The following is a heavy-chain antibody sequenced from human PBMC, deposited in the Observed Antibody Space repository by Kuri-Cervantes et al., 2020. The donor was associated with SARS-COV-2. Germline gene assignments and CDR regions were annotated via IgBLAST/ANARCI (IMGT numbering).Heavy chain of an antibody. CDR2: IQYDGSNK. Sequence: GESLKISCAASGFTFSNYGMHWVRQAPGKGLEWVAFIQYDGSNKFYGDSLKGRFTISRDNSKNTLYLQVNSLRAEDTAVYYCARDRAAAAGDARFDPWGQGTLVTVSS. D-gene: IGHD6-13*01. CDR3: ARDRAAAAGDARFDP. CDR1: GFTFSNYG. J-gene: IGHJ5*02. V-gene: IGHV3-30*02.